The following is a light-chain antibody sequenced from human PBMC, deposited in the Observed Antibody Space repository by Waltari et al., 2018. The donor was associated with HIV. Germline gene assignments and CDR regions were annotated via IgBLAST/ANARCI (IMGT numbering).Light chain of an antibody. J-gene: IGLJ2*01. V-gene: IGLV2-8*01. Sequence: QSALTQPPSASGSPGQSVTISCPETSSDIGAYNYVPWFQQPPGKAPKLMIYDVTKRPSGVPDRFSGSKSGNTASLTVSGLQAEDEADYYCASHAGSKDVFGGGTRLTVL. CDR2: DVT. CDR1: SSDIGAYNY. CDR3: ASHAGSKDV.